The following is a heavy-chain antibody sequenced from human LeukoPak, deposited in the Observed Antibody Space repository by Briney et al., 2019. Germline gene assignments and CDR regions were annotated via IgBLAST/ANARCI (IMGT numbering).Heavy chain of an antibody. CDR1: VGSISSSSYY. Sequence: SETLSLTCTVSVGSISSSSYYWGWIRQPPGKGLEWIGSIYYSGSTYYNPSLKSRVTISVDTSKNQFSLKLSSVTAADTAVYYCAREPTQYCSSTSCYNWFDPWAQGTLVTVSS. J-gene: IGHJ5*02. V-gene: IGHV4-39*07. CDR3: AREPTQYCSSTSCYNWFDP. D-gene: IGHD2-2*01. CDR2: IYYSGST.